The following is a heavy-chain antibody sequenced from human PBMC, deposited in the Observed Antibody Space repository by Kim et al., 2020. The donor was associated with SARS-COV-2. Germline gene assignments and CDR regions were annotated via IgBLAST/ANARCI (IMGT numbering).Heavy chain of an antibody. CDR3: GRGFDY. Sequence: IYYSGSTTSTPSLKSRVTISVDTSKNQFSLKLSSVTAADTAVYYCGRGFDYWGQGTLVTVSS. J-gene: IGHJ4*02. CDR2: IYYSGST. D-gene: IGHD2-15*01. V-gene: IGHV4-59*08.